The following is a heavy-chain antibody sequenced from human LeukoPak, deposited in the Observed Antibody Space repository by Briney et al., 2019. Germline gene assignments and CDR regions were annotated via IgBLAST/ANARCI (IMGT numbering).Heavy chain of an antibody. CDR3: ARAYDILTGYYYSRSPSFDY. CDR2: INHSGST. D-gene: IGHD3-9*01. V-gene: IGHV4-34*01. Sequence: SETLSLTCAVYGGSFSGYYWSWIRQPPGKGLEWIGEINHSGSTNYNPSLKSRVTMSVDTSKNQFSLKLSSVTAADTAVYYCARAYDILTGYYYSRSPSFDYWGQGTLVTVSS. J-gene: IGHJ4*02. CDR1: GGSFSGYY.